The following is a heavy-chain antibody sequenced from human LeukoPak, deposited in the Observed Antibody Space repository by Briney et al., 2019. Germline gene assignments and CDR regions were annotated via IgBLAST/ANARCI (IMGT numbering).Heavy chain of an antibody. Sequence: SGPTLVKPTQTLTLTCTVSAFSLSSSGGAVGLIRQPPGKAPEWLSIISWNDEKRYNPSLRSRLRVTKDIPRDQVLLTVTNVDPVDTATYYCARSPASGSYFLHFDYWGQGILVTVSS. D-gene: IGHD3-10*01. CDR1: AFSLSSSGGA. CDR3: ARSPASGSYFLHFDY. V-gene: IGHV2-5*01. CDR2: ISWNDEK. J-gene: IGHJ4*02.